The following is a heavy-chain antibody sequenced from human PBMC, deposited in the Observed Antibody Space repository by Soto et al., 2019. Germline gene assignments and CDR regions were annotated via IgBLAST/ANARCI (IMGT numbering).Heavy chain of an antibody. Sequence: SETLSLTCTVSGGSISSSSYYWGWIRQPPGKGLEWIGSIYYSGSSYYNPSLKSRVTISVDTSKNQFSLKLSSVTAADTAVYYCARQSDILTGYYGYYYGMDVWGQGTTVTVSS. CDR1: GGSISSSSYY. D-gene: IGHD3-9*01. CDR3: ARQSDILTGYYGYYYGMDV. J-gene: IGHJ6*02. V-gene: IGHV4-39*01. CDR2: IYYSGSS.